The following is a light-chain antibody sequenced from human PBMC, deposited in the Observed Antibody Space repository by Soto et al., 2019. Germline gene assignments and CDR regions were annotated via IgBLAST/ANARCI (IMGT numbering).Light chain of an antibody. CDR2: GNS. Sequence: QSVLTQPPSVSGAPGQRVTISCTGSSSNIGAGYDVHWYQQLPGTAPKLLIYGNSNRPSGVPDRFSGSKSGTSASLAITGLQAEDGADYYCQSYDSSLSGHNYGFGTGTKVTVL. CDR1: SSNIGAGYD. V-gene: IGLV1-40*01. CDR3: QSYDSSLSGHNYG. J-gene: IGLJ1*01.